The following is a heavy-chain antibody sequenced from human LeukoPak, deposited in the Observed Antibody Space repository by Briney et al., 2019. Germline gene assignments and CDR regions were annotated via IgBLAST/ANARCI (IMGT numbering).Heavy chain of an antibody. V-gene: IGHV3-43*02. CDR3: AVIPYYDILTGYYSSFDH. CDR2: ITGDGGST. J-gene: IGHJ4*02. Sequence: GGSLRLSCAASGFTFNDYAMHWVRQAPGKGLEWVSLITGDGGSTYYADSVKGRFTISRDNSKNSLYLQMNSLRTEDTALYYCAVIPYYDILTGYYSSFDHWGQGTLVTVSS. CDR1: GFTFNDYA. D-gene: IGHD3-9*01.